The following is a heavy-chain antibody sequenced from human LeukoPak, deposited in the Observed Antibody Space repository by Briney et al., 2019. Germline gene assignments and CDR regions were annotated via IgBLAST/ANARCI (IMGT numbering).Heavy chain of an antibody. V-gene: IGHV3-7*03. Sequence: GGSLRLSCAASGFTYRNYWMTWVRQAPGKGLEGVANKKQDGSEKYYVDSVKGRFTISRDNARNSLYLQMNSLRAEDTAVYYCARNRYLYDSSGYYYNWIDYWGQGTLVTVSS. CDR3: ARNRYLYDSSGYYYNWIDY. CDR2: KKQDGSEK. D-gene: IGHD3-22*01. J-gene: IGHJ4*02. CDR1: GFTYRNYW.